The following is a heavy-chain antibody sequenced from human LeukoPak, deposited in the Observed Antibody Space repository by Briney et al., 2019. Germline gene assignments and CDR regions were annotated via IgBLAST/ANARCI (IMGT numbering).Heavy chain of an antibody. Sequence: SETLSLTCTVSDYSISSVYYWGWIRQPPGKGLEWIGSIYHSGGTYFNPSLKSRVTISVDTSKNQFSLKLSSVTAADTAVYYCARVIPGGFDFWGQGTLVTVSS. V-gene: IGHV4-38-2*02. CDR2: IYHSGGT. CDR3: ARVIPGGFDF. D-gene: IGHD3-16*01. J-gene: IGHJ4*02. CDR1: DYSISSVYY.